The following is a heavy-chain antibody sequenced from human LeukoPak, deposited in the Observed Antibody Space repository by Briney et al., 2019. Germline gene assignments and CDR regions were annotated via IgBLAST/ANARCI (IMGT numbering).Heavy chain of an antibody. J-gene: IGHJ4*02. CDR2: IKEDGSVK. Sequence: GGSLRLSCAASGFTFSSYWTSWVRQAPGKGLEWGANIKEDGSVKYYVDSVKGRFTISRDNAKNSLYLQMNSLRADDTAVYYCGREVPGGATILDYWGQGTLVTVSS. CDR1: GFTFSSYW. D-gene: IGHD1-26*01. V-gene: IGHV3-7*04. CDR3: GREVPGGATILDY.